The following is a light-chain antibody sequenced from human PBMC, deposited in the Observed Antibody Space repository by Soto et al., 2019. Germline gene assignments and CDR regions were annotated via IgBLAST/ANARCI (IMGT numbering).Light chain of an antibody. CDR1: SSDVGGYNY. Sequence: QSVLAQPASVSGSPGQSITISCTGTSSDVGGYNYVSWYQQHPGKAPKLMIYDVTNRPSGVSNRFSGSKSGNTASLTISGLQAEDEADYYCSSYTGSNTLEVLGTGTKVTVL. J-gene: IGLJ1*01. CDR2: DVT. V-gene: IGLV2-14*03. CDR3: SSYTGSNTLEV.